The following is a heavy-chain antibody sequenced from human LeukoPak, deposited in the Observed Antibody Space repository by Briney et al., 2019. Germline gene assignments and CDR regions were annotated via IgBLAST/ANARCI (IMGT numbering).Heavy chain of an antibody. V-gene: IGHV3-33*01. CDR3: ARARLASGGWYFAH. CDR1: GFTFSNYG. CDR2: IWYDGNNK. J-gene: IGHJ4*02. D-gene: IGHD1-26*01. Sequence: GGSLRLSCAASGFTFSNYGMHRVRQAPGKGLEWMTTIWYDGNNKYYADSVKGRFSISRDNSKNTLYLQMNSLRVEDTAVYYCARARLASGGWYFAHWGQGTLVTVSS.